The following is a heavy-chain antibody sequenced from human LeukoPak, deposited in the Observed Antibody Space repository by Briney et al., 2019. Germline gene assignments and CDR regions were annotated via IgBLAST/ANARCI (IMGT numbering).Heavy chain of an antibody. CDR2: ISGDSRYI. J-gene: IGHJ4*02. CDR1: GFTFSDYS. CDR3: ARGPFSSSWSEFDY. D-gene: IGHD6-13*01. Sequence: GWSLRLSCAASGFTFSDYSLNWVRQAPGKGLEWVSCISGDSRYIYYADSLKGRSTISRDNAQNSLYLHMNNLRAEDTAVYYCARGPFSSSWSEFDYWGQGTLVTVSS. V-gene: IGHV3-21*06.